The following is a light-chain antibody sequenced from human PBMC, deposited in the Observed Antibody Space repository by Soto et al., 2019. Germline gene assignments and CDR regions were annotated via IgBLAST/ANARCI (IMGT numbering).Light chain of an antibody. J-gene: IGKJ1*01. CDR3: QQYGSSRA. CDR2: GAS. Sequence: EIALTQSPGTLSLSPGERATLSCRASQSFSSSYLAWYQQKPGQAPRLLIYGASSRATGIPDRFSGSGSGTDFTLTISRLEPEDFAVYYCQQYGSSRAFGQGTKVDI. CDR1: QSFSSSY. V-gene: IGKV3-20*01.